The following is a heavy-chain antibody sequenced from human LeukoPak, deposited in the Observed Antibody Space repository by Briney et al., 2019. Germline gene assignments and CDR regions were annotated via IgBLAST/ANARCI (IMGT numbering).Heavy chain of an antibody. CDR1: GFTFSSYE. V-gene: IGHV3-48*03. J-gene: IGHJ4*02. CDR3: ARDSEPGWAAAGTCDY. Sequence: GGSLRLSCAASGFTFSSYEMNWVRQAPGKGLEWVSYISSSGSTIYYADSVKGRFTISRDNAKNSLYLQMNSLRAEDTALYYCARDSEPGWAAAGTCDYWGQGTLVTVSS. D-gene: IGHD6-13*01. CDR2: ISSSGSTI.